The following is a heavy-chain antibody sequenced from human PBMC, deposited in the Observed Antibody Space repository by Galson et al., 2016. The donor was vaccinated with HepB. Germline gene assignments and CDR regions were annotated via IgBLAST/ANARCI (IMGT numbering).Heavy chain of an antibody. Sequence: SETLSLTCTVSGDSIRNSGGYYWSWIRHRPGKGLEWIATVHYSGSTTYNPSLQGRVTISEETSKDQFSLEVTSVTAADTAIYYCARDYLEFYFQHSGSSSDRRVGYWYFDHWGRGTPVTVSS. J-gene: IGHJ2*01. CDR2: VHYSGST. CDR1: GDSIRNSGGYY. V-gene: IGHV4-61*08. CDR3: ARDYLEFYFQHSGSSSDRRVGYWYFDH. D-gene: IGHD2/OR15-2a*01.